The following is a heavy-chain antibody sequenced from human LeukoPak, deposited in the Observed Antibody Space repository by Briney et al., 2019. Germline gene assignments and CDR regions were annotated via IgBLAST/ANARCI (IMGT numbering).Heavy chain of an antibody. Sequence: SETLSLTCAVYGGSFSGYYWSWIRQPPGKGREWIGEINHSGSTNYNPSLKSRVTISVDTSKNQFSLKLSSVTAADTAVYYCARVFYYYYGMDVWGQGTTVTVSS. CDR1: GGSFSGYY. J-gene: IGHJ6*02. CDR2: INHSGST. V-gene: IGHV4-34*01. CDR3: ARVFYYYYGMDV.